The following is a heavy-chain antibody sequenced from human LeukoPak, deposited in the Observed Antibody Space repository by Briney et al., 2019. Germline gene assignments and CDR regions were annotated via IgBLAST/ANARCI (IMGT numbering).Heavy chain of an antibody. Sequence: PSQTLSLTCTVSAGSVSSSSYYWDWIRQPPGKGLERTGRIYDSGSTYYHASLKSRVTISVDTSKNQFSLKLSSVTAADTAVYYCARRAPDTMEVTQYFDLWGRGTLVTVSS. CDR3: ARRAPDTMEVTQYFDL. J-gene: IGHJ2*01. CDR1: AGSVSSSSYY. D-gene: IGHD4-23*01. CDR2: IYDSGST. V-gene: IGHV4-39*01.